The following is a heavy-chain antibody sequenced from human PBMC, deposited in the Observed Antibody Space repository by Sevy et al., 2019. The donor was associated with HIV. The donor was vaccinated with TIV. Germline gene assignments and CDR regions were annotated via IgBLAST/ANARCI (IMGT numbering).Heavy chain of an antibody. CDR3: AREWTYDSSGYYYVSDAFDI. V-gene: IGHV1-69*13. Sequence: ASVKVSCKASGGTFSSYAISWVRQAPGQGLEWMGGIIPIFGTANYAQKFQGRVTITADESTSPAYMELSSLRSEDTAVYYCAREWTYDSSGYYYVSDAFDIWGQGTMVTVSS. J-gene: IGHJ3*02. CDR2: IIPIFGTA. D-gene: IGHD3-22*01. CDR1: GGTFSSYA.